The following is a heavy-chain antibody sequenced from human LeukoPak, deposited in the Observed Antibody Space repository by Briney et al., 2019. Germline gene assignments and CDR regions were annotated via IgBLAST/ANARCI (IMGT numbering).Heavy chain of an antibody. CDR1: GFTFSSYG. J-gene: IGHJ4*02. Sequence: GGSLRLSCAASGFTFSSYGMHWVRQPPGKGLEWVAVISYDGSNKYYADSVKGRFTISRDNSKNTLYLQMNSLRAEDTAVYYCAKEGGLVATIPRFDYWGQGTLVTVSS. CDR3: AKEGGLVATIPRFDY. D-gene: IGHD5-12*01. CDR2: ISYDGSNK. V-gene: IGHV3-30*18.